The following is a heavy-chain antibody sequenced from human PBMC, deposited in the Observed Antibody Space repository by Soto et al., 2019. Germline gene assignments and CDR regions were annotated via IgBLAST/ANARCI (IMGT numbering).Heavy chain of an antibody. D-gene: IGHD4-17*01. CDR2: ISYDGSNI. Sequence: PGGSLRLSCAASGFTFRSAAMHWVRQAPGKGLEWVAFISYDGSNIYYADSVKGRFTVSRDNSKTTLYLQMNSLRSEDTALYYCAVHYGDYRLDYWGQGTLVTVSS. CDR1: GFTFRSAA. CDR3: AVHYGDYRLDY. V-gene: IGHV3-30-3*01. J-gene: IGHJ4*02.